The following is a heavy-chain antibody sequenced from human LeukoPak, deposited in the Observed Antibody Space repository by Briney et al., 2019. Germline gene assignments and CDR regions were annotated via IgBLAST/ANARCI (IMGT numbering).Heavy chain of an antibody. CDR1: GYSISSGYY. D-gene: IGHD5-24*01. V-gene: IGHV4-38-2*02. Sequence: SETLSLTCTVSGYSISSGYYWGWIRQPPGKGLEWIGSIYHSGSTYYNPSLKSRVTISVDTSKNQFSLKLSSVTAADTAVYYCARFRRWLQYAYFDYCGQGTLVTVSS. CDR3: ARFRRWLQYAYFDY. J-gene: IGHJ4*02. CDR2: IYHSGST.